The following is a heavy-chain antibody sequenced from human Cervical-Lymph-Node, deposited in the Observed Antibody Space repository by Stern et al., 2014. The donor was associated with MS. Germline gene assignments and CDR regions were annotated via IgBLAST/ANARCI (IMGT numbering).Heavy chain of an antibody. D-gene: IGHD3-10*01. CDR2: IYPGGFDT. J-gene: IGHJ1*01. Sequence: EVQLVQSGAEVKKPGESLKISCKGSGYTFTNYWIGWVRQMPGKGLEWMGIIYPGGFDTVYSPSFQGQVTISADQSINTAYLQWSSLKASDTAIYYCATMWAVQGPRGNLPGYFQHWGQGTLVTVSS. CDR1: GYTFTNYW. CDR3: ATMWAVQGPRGNLPGYFQH. V-gene: IGHV5-51*01.